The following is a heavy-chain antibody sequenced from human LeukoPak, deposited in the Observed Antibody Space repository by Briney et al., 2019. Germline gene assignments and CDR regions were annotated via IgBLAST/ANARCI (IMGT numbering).Heavy chain of an antibody. Sequence: PSETLSLTCAVYGGSFSAYYWSWIRQPPGKGLEWIREINHSGSNSYNPSLKSRVAISVDTSRNQFSLRLSSVTAADTAVYYCARGQRITMTDWGQGTLVTVSS. CDR2: INHSGSN. V-gene: IGHV4-34*01. D-gene: IGHD3-22*01. J-gene: IGHJ4*02. CDR1: GGSFSAYY. CDR3: ARGQRITMTD.